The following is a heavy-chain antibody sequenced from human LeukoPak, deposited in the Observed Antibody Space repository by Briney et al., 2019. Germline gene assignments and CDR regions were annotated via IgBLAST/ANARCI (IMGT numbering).Heavy chain of an antibody. CDR1: GYTFTSYG. D-gene: IGHD3-9*01. J-gene: IGHJ3*02. V-gene: IGHV1-18*01. CDR2: ISAYNGNT. Sequence: ASVKVSCKASGYTFTSYGISWVRQAPGQGLEWMGWISAYNGNTNYAQKLQGRVTMTTDTSTSTAYMELRSLRSDGTAVYYCARDYDILTIDAFDIWGQGTMVTVSS. CDR3: ARDYDILTIDAFDI.